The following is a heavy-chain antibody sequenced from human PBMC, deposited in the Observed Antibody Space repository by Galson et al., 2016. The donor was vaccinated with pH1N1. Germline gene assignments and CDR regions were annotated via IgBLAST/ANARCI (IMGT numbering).Heavy chain of an antibody. Sequence: SVKVSCKASGYTFTDYDINWVRQGTGQGLEWMGWMNPNNDNTGYAQKFQGRVTMTRNTSISTAYMELSSLRSEDTAEYYCARGGYCSGGSCYDVFDYWGQGTLVTVS. J-gene: IGHJ4*02. CDR2: MNPNNDNT. D-gene: IGHD2-15*01. CDR3: ARGGYCSGGSCYDVFDY. CDR1: GYTFTDYD. V-gene: IGHV1-8*01.